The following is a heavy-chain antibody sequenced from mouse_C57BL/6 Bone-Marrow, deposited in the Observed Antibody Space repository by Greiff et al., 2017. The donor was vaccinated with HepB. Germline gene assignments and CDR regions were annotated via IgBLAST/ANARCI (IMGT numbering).Heavy chain of an antibody. V-gene: IGHV1-59*01. J-gene: IGHJ4*01. CDR2: IDPSDSYT. CDR1: GYTFTSYW. CDR3: ARWGGCAKLVEDY. Sequence: QVQLQQPGAELVRPGTSVKLSCKASGYTFTSYWMHWVKQRPGQGLEWIGVIDPSDSYTNYNQKFKGKATLTVDTSSSTAYMQLSSLTSEDSAVYYCARWGGCAKLVEDYWGQGTSVTVSS.